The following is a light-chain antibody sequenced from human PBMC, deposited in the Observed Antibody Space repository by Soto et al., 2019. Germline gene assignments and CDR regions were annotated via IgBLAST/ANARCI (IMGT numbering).Light chain of an antibody. CDR1: QSVNSDK. CDR3: QQYGSSPFT. Sequence: EIVLTQSPGPLSLSPGNSAALSCRASQSVNSDKAAWYQQRPGQAPRLLIYGRTTRATDIPARCRGSGSGADYTLTINRLEHEDFALYYCQQYGSSPFTFGQGTKVDI. V-gene: IGKV3-20*01. J-gene: IGKJ3*01. CDR2: GRT.